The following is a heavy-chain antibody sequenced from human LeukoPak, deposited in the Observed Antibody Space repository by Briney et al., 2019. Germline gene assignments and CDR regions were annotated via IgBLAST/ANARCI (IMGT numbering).Heavy chain of an antibody. CDR1: GYTFTSYY. J-gene: IGHJ5*02. D-gene: IGHD5-18*01. V-gene: IGHV1-46*01. Sequence: GASVKVSCKASGYTFTSYYMHWVRQAPGRGLEWMGIINPSGGSTSYAQKFQGRVTMTRDMSTSTVYMELSSLRSEDTAVYYCARGVDTAMVTYWFDPWGQGTLVTVSS. CDR2: INPSGGST. CDR3: ARGVDTAMVTYWFDP.